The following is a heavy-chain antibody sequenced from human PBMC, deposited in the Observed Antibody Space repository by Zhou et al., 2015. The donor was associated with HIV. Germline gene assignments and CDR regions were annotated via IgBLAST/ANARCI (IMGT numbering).Heavy chain of an antibody. J-gene: IGHJ6*02. CDR3: ARVSGSGSVWFGDDGGTMDV. D-gene: IGHD3-10*01. CDR2: IVPMFRTV. Sequence: QVQLVQSGTEVKRPESSVKVSCKASGGSFSSYAINWVRQAPGQGLEWMGGIVPMFRTVEYAQKFQGRVTITADKSTSTAYMELSSLRSEDTAVYYCARVSGSGSVWFGDDGGTMDVWGQGTTVTVSS. CDR1: GGSFSSYA. V-gene: IGHV1-69*06.